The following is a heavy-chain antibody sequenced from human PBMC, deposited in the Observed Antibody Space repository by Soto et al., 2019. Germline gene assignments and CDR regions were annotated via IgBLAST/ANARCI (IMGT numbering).Heavy chain of an antibody. J-gene: IGHJ6*04. CDR1: GFTFSSYW. D-gene: IGHD1-7*01. CDR3: ARAGITGTTGMDV. Sequence: GGSLRLSCAASGFTFSSYWMSWVRQAPGKGLEWVANIKQDGSEKYYVDSVKGRFTISRDNAKNSLYLQMNSLRAEDTAVYYCARAGITGTTGMDVWGKGTTVTVSS. CDR2: IKQDGSEK. V-gene: IGHV3-7*01.